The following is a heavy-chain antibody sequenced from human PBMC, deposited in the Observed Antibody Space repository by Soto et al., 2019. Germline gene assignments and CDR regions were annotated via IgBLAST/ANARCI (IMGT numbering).Heavy chain of an antibody. CDR2: VYYTGST. CDR3: AGTIFSSSGPNRGQFDY. V-gene: IGHV4-59*08. Sequence: QVHLQESGPGLVKPSETLSLNCSVSGGHLSGYYWSWIRQPPGMGLEWIGSVYYTGSTKYNPSLRSRATISLAGPKNQFSLKLDSVTAADTAMYFCAGTIFSSSGPNRGQFDYWGQGAQVAVSS. D-gene: IGHD3-22*01. J-gene: IGHJ4*02. CDR1: GGHLSGYY.